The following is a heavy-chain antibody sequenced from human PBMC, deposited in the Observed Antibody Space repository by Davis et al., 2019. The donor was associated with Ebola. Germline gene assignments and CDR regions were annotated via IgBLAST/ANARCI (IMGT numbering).Heavy chain of an antibody. CDR2: LYYSGST. CDR1: GGSISSNSYY. CDR3: ARGSGSYSHY. D-gene: IGHD1-26*01. Sequence: GSLRLSCTVSGGSISSNSYYWAWIRQPPGKGLEWIGSLYYSGSTYYNPSLKSRVTISVDTSKNQFSLKLSSVTAADTAVYYCARGSGSYSHYWGQGTLVTVSS. J-gene: IGHJ4*02. V-gene: IGHV4-39*07.